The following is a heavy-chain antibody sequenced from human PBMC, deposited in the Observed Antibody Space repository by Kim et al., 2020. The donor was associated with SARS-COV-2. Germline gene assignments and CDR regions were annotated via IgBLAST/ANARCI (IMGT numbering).Heavy chain of an antibody. CDR3: AGRPLAYSGVEFDY. V-gene: IGHV5-10-1*01. J-gene: IGHJ4*02. D-gene: IGHD1-26*01. Sequence: SPSFQGHVTISADTAISTAYLQWSSLKASDTAMYYCAGRPLAYSGVEFDYWGQGTLVTVSS.